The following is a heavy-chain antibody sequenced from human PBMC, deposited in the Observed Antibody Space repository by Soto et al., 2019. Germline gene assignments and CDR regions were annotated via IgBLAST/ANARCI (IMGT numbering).Heavy chain of an antibody. CDR3: ARDTGNTYYYDSSGYFGY. CDR2: IYHSGST. CDR1: GGSISSSNW. V-gene: IGHV4-4*02. J-gene: IGHJ4*02. D-gene: IGHD3-22*01. Sequence: KPSETLSLTCAVSGGSISSSNWWSWVRQPPGKGLEWIGEIYHSGSTDYNPSLKSRVTISVDKSKNQFSLKLSSVTAADTAVYYCARDTGNTYYYDSSGYFGYWGQGTLVTVSS.